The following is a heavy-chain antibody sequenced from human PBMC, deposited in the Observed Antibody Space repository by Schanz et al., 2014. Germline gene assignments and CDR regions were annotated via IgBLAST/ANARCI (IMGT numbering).Heavy chain of an antibody. CDR3: ARRYSGRYCFDY. D-gene: IGHD1-26*01. V-gene: IGHV3-23*04. CDR2: ISGSGGDT. Sequence: VQLVESGGGVVQPGRSLRLSCAASGFTFSSYVMHWVRQAPGKGLEWVSAISGSGGDTYYADSVKGRFTISRDNSKNTLYLQMDRLRDEDTAVYYCARRYSGRYCFDYWGQGTLVAVSS. J-gene: IGHJ4*02. CDR1: GFTFSSYV.